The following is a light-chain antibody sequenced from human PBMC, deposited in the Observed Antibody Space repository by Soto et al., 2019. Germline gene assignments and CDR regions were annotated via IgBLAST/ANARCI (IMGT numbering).Light chain of an antibody. CDR1: SSDVGGYNY. Sequence: QSALTQPPSASGSPGQSVTISCTGTSSDVGGYNYVSWYQQHPGRAPKLMIYEVSKRPSGVPDRFSGSKSGNTASLTVSGLQTEDEAYYYFSSYGGSNHQVFGTGTKLTVL. CDR3: SSYGGSNHQV. J-gene: IGLJ1*01. V-gene: IGLV2-8*01. CDR2: EVS.